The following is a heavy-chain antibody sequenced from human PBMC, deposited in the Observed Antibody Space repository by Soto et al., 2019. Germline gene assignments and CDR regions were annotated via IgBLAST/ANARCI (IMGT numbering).Heavy chain of an antibody. D-gene: IGHD2-21*01. CDR3: ARHELKRKDCIFDY. CDR2: IYYSGST. CDR1: GGSISSSSYY. J-gene: IGHJ4*02. V-gene: IGHV4-39*01. Sequence: SETLSLTCTVSGGSISSSSYYWGWIRQPPGKGLEWIGSIYYSGSTYYNPSLKSRVTISVDTSKNQFSLKLSSVTAADTAVYYCARHELKRKDCIFDYWGQGTLVTVSS.